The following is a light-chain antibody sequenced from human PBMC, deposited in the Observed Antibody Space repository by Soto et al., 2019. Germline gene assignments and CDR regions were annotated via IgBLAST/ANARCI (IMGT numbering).Light chain of an antibody. Sequence: EIVLTQSRGARSLSPGERATLSFSARQSVSSSYLACYQQQPGQAPRLLIYGASSRATGIPDRFSGSESGTDFTLTISRLEPEDFAVYYCQQYGSSSWTFGQGTKV. V-gene: IGKV3-20*01. CDR1: QSVSSSY. J-gene: IGKJ1*01. CDR2: GAS. CDR3: QQYGSSSWT.